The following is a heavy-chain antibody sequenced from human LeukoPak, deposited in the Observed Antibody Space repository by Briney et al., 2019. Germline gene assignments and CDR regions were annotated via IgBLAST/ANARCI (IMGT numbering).Heavy chain of an antibody. Sequence: ASVKVSCKASGYTFTSYDINWVRQATGQGLEWMGWMNPNSGNTGYAQKFQGRVTMTRNTSISTAYMELSSLRSEDTAVYYCARGSHLGNYGFNWFDPWGQETLVTVSS. CDR2: MNPNSGNT. V-gene: IGHV1-8*01. D-gene: IGHD4-17*01. CDR1: GYTFTSYD. CDR3: ARGSHLGNYGFNWFDP. J-gene: IGHJ5*02.